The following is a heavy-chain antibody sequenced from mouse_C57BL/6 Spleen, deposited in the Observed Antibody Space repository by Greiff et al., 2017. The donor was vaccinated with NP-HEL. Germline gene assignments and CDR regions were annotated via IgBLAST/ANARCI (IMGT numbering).Heavy chain of an antibody. CDR2: ISSGSSTI. D-gene: IGHD2-2*01. CDR1: GFTFSDYG. CDR3: ARKAGGYTYAMDY. J-gene: IGHJ4*01. Sequence: EVMLVESGGGLVKPGGSLKLSCAASGFTFSDYGMHWVRQAPEKGLEWVAYISSGSSTIYYADTVKGRFTISRDNAKNTLFLQMTSLRSEDTAMYYCARKAGGYTYAMDYWGQGTSVTVSS. V-gene: IGHV5-17*01.